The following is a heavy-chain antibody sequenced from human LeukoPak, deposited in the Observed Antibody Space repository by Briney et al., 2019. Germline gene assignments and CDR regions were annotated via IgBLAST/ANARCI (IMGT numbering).Heavy chain of an antibody. Sequence: PSETLSLTCVVSGDSISSYYWSWIRQPAGKGLEWIGRIHTSGSTNYNTSLKSRVTMSVDTSKNQFSLRLSSVTAADTAVYYCATDRGLAVGGNFDYWGQGALVTVSS. D-gene: IGHD6-13*01. J-gene: IGHJ4*02. CDR1: GDSISSYY. CDR2: IHTSGST. V-gene: IGHV4-4*07. CDR3: ATDRGLAVGGNFDY.